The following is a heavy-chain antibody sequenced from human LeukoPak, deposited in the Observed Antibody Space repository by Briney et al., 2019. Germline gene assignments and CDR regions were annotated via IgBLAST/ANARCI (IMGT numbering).Heavy chain of an antibody. D-gene: IGHD3-16*01. J-gene: IGHJ4*02. Sequence: GGSLRPSCAASGFSLSNYGLHWVRQGPGKGLEWLAVINYDGSNRYYADSVKGRFTISKDSSENTLYLQMNSLRADDTAMYYCSRWGGTRQFYFDYWGQGTLATVSS. CDR3: SRWGGTRQFYFDY. CDR1: GFSLSNYG. V-gene: IGHV3-33*01. CDR2: INYDGSNR.